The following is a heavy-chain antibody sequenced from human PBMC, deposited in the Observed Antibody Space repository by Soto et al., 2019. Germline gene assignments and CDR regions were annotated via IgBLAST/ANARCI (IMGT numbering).Heavy chain of an antibody. CDR2: INHRGCH. Sequence: SETLSLTCAVYGGSFSGYYWSWISQPPGKWLGWIGEINHRGCHNYNPSLKSRVTISVDTSKNQFSLKLSSVTATDTAVYYCARGENRLHSFFDYWGQGTLVTVSS. CDR3: ARGENRLHSFFDY. J-gene: IGHJ4*02. V-gene: IGHV4-34*01. CDR1: GGSFSGYY. D-gene: IGHD2-21*01.